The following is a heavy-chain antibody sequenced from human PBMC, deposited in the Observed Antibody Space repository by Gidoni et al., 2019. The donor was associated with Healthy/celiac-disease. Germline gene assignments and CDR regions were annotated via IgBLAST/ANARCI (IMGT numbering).Heavy chain of an antibody. CDR2: IKQDGSVK. CDR3: AREAYYDFWSGSYRRFDYYGMDV. Sequence: EVQLVESGGGLVQPGGSLRLSCAASGFTFSSYWMSCVRQAPGQGLELVANIKQDGSVKYYVDSVKGRFTISRDNAKNSLYLQMNSLRAEDTAMYYCAREAYYDFWSGSYRRFDYYGMDVWGQGTTVTVSS. J-gene: IGHJ6*02. D-gene: IGHD3-3*01. CDR1: GFTFSSYW. V-gene: IGHV3-7*03.